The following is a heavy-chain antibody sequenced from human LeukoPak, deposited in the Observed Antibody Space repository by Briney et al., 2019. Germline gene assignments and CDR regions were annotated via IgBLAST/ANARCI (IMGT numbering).Heavy chain of an antibody. CDR2: IYHSGST. Sequence: PSETLSLTCAVSGGSISSSNWWSWVRQPPGKGLEWIGEIYHSGSTNYNPSLKSRVTISVDKSKNQFSLKLSSVTAADTAVYYCAREFQSGSYSDAFDIWGQGTMVTVSS. V-gene: IGHV4-4*02. D-gene: IGHD1-26*01. CDR1: GGSISSSNW. CDR3: AREFQSGSYSDAFDI. J-gene: IGHJ3*02.